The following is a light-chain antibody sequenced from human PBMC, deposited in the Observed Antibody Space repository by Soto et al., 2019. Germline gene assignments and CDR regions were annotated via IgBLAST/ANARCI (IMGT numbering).Light chain of an antibody. CDR2: AAS. J-gene: IGKJ5*01. V-gene: IGKV1-9*01. CDR3: QQYDDLPIT. Sequence: DIQLTQSPSFLSASVGDRVTITCRASQGISSYLAWYQQKPGKAPKLLIYAASTLQSGVPSRFSGSGSGTDFTFTISSLQAEDIATYFCQQYDDLPITFGQGTRLEIK. CDR1: QGISSY.